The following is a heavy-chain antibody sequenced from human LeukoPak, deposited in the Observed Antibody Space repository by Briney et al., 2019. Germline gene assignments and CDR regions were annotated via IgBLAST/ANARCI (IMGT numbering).Heavy chain of an antibody. Sequence: SGTLSLTCAVSGGSISSSNWWSWVRQPPGKGLEWIGEIYHSGSTNYNPSLKSRVSMSVDTSKNQFSLKLTSVTAADTAVYYCARHSIASDGARLFDYWGRGTLVTVSS. CDR3: ARHSIASDGARLFDY. D-gene: IGHD2-21*01. J-gene: IGHJ4*02. CDR2: IYHSGST. CDR1: GGSISSSNW. V-gene: IGHV4-4*02.